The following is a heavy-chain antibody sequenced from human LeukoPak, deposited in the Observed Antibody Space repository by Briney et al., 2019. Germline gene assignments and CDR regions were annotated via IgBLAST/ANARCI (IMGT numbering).Heavy chain of an antibody. CDR3: ARESDPYYYDSSGYLDP. Sequence: ASVKVSCKASGGTFSSYAISWVRQAPGQGLEWMGGIIPIFGTANYAQKFQGRVTITADESTSTAYMELSSLRSEDTAVYYCARESDPYYYDSSGYLDPWGQGTLVTVSS. CDR1: GGTFSSYA. J-gene: IGHJ5*02. D-gene: IGHD3-22*01. CDR2: IIPIFGTA. V-gene: IGHV1-69*13.